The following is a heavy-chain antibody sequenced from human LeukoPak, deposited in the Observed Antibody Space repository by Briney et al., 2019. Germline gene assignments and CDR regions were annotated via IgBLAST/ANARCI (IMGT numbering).Heavy chain of an antibody. CDR1: GFSFSNSG. Sequence: PGGSLRLSCAASGFSFSNSGMHWVRQAPGKGLEWVAFIGQDGTTKYYVDSVKGRFTIPGDNPKKMAYLQMNNLSAEDTAIYYCVKDGEWTFDVWGQGTMVTVS. CDR2: IGQDGTTK. CDR3: VKDGEWTFDV. J-gene: IGHJ3*01. D-gene: IGHD3-3*01. V-gene: IGHV3-30*02.